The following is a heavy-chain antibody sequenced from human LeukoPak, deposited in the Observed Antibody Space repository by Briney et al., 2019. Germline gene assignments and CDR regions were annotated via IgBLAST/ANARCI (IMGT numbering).Heavy chain of an antibody. V-gene: IGHV4-38-2*01. CDR3: ASYYASGVSAYNYYGMDV. Sequence: SETLSLTCAVSGHSISTGYYWCWIRQPPGKGLQGIGSMSHNRGTYYNPSLKSRVTISMDTSKNQISLRLTSVTAADTAVYYCASYYASGVSAYNYYGMDVWGKGTTVTVSS. CDR2: MSHNRGT. J-gene: IGHJ6*04. CDR1: GHSISTGYY. D-gene: IGHD3-10*01.